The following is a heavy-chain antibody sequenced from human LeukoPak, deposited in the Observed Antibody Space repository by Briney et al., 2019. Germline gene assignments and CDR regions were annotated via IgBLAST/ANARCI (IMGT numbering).Heavy chain of an antibody. Sequence: GGSLRLFCAASEFSISNDWMSWVRQAPGKGLEWVARVKSRSAGETTDYAAPVKGRFTISRDDSKNTLYLQMNSLKTEDTAVYYCTLIQGWGSGSYYRDFWGQGTLVTVSS. J-gene: IGHJ4*02. CDR1: EFSISNDW. D-gene: IGHD3-10*01. V-gene: IGHV3-15*01. CDR3: TLIQGWGSGSYYRDF. CDR2: VKSRSAGETT.